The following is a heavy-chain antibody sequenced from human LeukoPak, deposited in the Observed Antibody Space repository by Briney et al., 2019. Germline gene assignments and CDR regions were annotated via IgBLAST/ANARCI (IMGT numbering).Heavy chain of an antibody. CDR1: GFTFSSYA. Sequence: GGSLRLSCAASGFTFSSYAMSWVRQAPGKGLEWVSAISGSGDNTYYADSVKGRFTISRDNSKDTLYLQMNSLRAEDTAVYYCARERSRNPGPYGMDVWGQGTTVTVSS. CDR2: ISGSGDNT. V-gene: IGHV3-23*01. J-gene: IGHJ6*02. CDR3: ARERSRNPGPYGMDV.